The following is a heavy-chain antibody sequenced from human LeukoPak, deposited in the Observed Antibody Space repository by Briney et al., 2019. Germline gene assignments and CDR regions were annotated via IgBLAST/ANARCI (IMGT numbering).Heavy chain of an antibody. Sequence: GGSLRLSCEASGFTFNTYSMNWARQAPGKGLEWVSFISSSSSYIYYADSVKGRFTISRDNAKNSLYLQMNSLRAEDTAVYYCARGTMFPYYFDYWGQGTLVTVSS. V-gene: IGHV3-21*01. D-gene: IGHD3-10*02. J-gene: IGHJ4*02. CDR2: ISSSSSYI. CDR1: GFTFNTYS. CDR3: ARGTMFPYYFDY.